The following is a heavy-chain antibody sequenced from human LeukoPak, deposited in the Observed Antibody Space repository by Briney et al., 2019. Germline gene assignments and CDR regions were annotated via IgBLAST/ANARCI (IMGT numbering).Heavy chain of an antibody. J-gene: IGHJ4*02. CDR1: GYPINSGYF. CDR3: ASFERLRLRGSDY. D-gene: IGHD5-12*01. V-gene: IGHV4-38-2*01. CDR2: IFRSGNT. Sequence: PSETLSLTCSVSGYPINSGYFWGWIRQSPGRGLEWIGTIFRSGNTHFHPSLKSRLTMSVDSSKNQISLELTSVTAADTAVYFCASFERLRLRGSDYWGQGALVIVSS.